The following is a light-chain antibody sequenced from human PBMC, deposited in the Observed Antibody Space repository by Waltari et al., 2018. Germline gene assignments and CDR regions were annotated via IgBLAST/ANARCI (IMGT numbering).Light chain of an antibody. Sequence: EIVLTQSPGTLSLSPGDRATLSCRASQSVSRTLAWYQQKPGQAPRLLTDDASSRATGIPDRFSGSGSGTDFSLTISRLEPEDFAVYYCQKYGTLPATFGQGTKVEIK. J-gene: IGKJ1*01. CDR1: QSVSRT. CDR2: DAS. CDR3: QKYGTLPAT. V-gene: IGKV3-20*01.